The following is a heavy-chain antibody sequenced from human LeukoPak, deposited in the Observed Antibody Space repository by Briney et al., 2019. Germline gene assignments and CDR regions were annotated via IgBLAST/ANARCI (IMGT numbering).Heavy chain of an antibody. CDR2: IGTGGDT. CDR3: ARVVGYYYDSSGYYGPYYFDY. CDR1: GFTLSSYD. Sequence: GGSLRLSCAASGFTLSSYDMHWVRQVTGKGLESVSHIGTGGDTYYSDSVKGRFTISRENAKNSLYLQMNSLRAGDTAVYYCARVVGYYYDSSGYYGPYYFDYWGQGTLVTVSS. D-gene: IGHD3-22*01. J-gene: IGHJ4*02. V-gene: IGHV3-13*01.